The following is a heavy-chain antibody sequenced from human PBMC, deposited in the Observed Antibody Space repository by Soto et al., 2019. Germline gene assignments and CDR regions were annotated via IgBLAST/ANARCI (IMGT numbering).Heavy chain of an antibody. Sequence: PGGSLRLSCAASGFTFSSYAMSWVRQAPGKGLEWVSAISGSGGSTYYADSVKGRFTISRDNSKNTLYLQMNSLRAEDTAVYYCAKDSRSYDYIWGSLPGHWGQGTLVTVSS. V-gene: IGHV3-23*01. J-gene: IGHJ4*02. D-gene: IGHD3-16*01. CDR2: ISGSGGST. CDR3: AKDSRSYDYIWGSLPGH. CDR1: GFTFSSYA.